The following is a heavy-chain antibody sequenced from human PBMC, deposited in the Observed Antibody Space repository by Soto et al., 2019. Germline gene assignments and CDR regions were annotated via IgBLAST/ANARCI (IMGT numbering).Heavy chain of an antibody. D-gene: IGHD6-19*01. CDR3: ARDYSSGWYDAFDI. CDR1: GGTFSSYT. CDR2: MNPNSGNT. J-gene: IGHJ3*02. V-gene: IGHV1-8*02. Sequence: ASVKVSCKASGGTFSSYTISWVRQATGQGLEWMGWMNPNSGNTGYAQKFQGRVTMTRNTSISTAYMELSSLRSEDTAVYYCARDYSSGWYDAFDIWGQGTMVTVSS.